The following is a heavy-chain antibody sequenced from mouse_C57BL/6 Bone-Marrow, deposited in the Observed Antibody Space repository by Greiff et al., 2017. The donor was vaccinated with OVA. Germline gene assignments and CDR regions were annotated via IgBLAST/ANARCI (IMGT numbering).Heavy chain of an antibody. V-gene: IGHV1-76*01. CDR1: GYTFTDYY. Sequence: VKLMESGAELVRPGASVKLSCKASGYTFTDYYINWVKQRPGQGLEWIARIYPGSGNTYYNEKFKGKATLTAEKSSSTAYMQLSSLTSEDSAVYFCARGDYYGSAYYYAMDYWGQGTSVTVSS. D-gene: IGHD1-1*01. J-gene: IGHJ4*01. CDR2: IYPGSGNT. CDR3: ARGDYYGSAYYYAMDY.